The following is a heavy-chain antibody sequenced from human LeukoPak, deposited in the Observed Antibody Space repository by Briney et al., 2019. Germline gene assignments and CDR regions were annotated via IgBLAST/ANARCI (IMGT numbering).Heavy chain of an antibody. CDR1: GFTFSNAW. V-gene: IGHV3-15*01. CDR2: IKSKTDGGTT. Sequence: GGSLRFSCAASGFTFSNAWMSWVRQAPGKGLEWVGRIKSKTDGGTTDYAAPVKGRFTISRDDSKNTLYLQMNSLKTEDTAVYYCTTDPDQGYCSSTSCRIFDYWGQGTLVTVSS. CDR3: TTDPDQGYCSSTSCRIFDY. D-gene: IGHD2-2*01. J-gene: IGHJ4*02.